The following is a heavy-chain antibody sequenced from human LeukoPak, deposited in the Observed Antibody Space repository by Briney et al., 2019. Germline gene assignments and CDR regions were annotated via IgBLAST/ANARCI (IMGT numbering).Heavy chain of an antibody. Sequence: QSGGSLILSCAASGFTFSSYGMHWVRQAPGKGLEWVAVISYDGSNKYYADSVKGRFTIPRDNSKNTLYLQMNSLRAEDTAVYYCAKEWGSGGSYYSIFDYWGQGTLVTVSS. CDR2: ISYDGSNK. CDR1: GFTFSSYG. D-gene: IGHD1-26*01. CDR3: AKEWGSGGSYYSIFDY. V-gene: IGHV3-30*18. J-gene: IGHJ4*02.